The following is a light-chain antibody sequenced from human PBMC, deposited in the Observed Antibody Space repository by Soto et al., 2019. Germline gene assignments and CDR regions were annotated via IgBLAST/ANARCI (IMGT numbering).Light chain of an antibody. J-gene: IGLJ1*01. Sequence: QSVLTQPASVSGSPGLSITLSCTGTSSDVGAYSYVSWYRHLPGKAPELIIYDVSNRPSGVSNRFSGSKSANTASLTISGLQAEDEADYYCNSYTSSGTYVFGTGTKVTVL. CDR2: DVS. CDR1: SSDVGAYSY. CDR3: NSYTSSGTYV. V-gene: IGLV2-14*03.